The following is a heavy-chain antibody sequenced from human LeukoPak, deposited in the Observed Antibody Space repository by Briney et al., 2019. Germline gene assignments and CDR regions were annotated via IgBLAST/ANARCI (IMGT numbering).Heavy chain of an antibody. V-gene: IGHV3-23*01. J-gene: IGHJ4*02. Sequence: PGGSLRLSCAASGLTYSSYWMNWVRQTPGKGLEWVSGISDRGGTTYYADSVEGRFTISRDNSKNTLYLQMNNLGAEDTAVYYCAKVTSAGSCYQSDYWGQGTLVTVSS. D-gene: IGHD2-15*01. CDR2: ISDRGGTT. CDR1: GLTYSSYW. CDR3: AKVTSAGSCYQSDY.